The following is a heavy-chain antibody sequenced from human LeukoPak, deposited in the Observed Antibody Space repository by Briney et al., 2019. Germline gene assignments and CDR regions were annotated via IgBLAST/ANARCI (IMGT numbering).Heavy chain of an antibody. CDR2: ISSSGSTI. Sequence: PGGSLRLSCAASGFTFSSYEMNWVRQAPGKGLEWVSYISSSGSTIYYADSAKGRFTISRDNAKNSLYLQMNSLRAEDTAVYYCARDQMVRGGYFDYWGQGTLVTVSS. D-gene: IGHD3-10*01. J-gene: IGHJ4*02. CDR3: ARDQMVRGGYFDY. V-gene: IGHV3-48*03. CDR1: GFTFSSYE.